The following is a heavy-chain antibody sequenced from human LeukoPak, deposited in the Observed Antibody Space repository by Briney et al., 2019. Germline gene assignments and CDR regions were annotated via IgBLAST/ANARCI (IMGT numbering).Heavy chain of an antibody. J-gene: IGHJ3*02. V-gene: IGHV3-7*05. CDR3: ARNYRDVWGSYRPLDAFDI. D-gene: IGHD3-16*02. Sequence: PGGSLRLSCAASGFTFSSYSMNWVRQAPGKGLEWVANIKRDGSEKYYVDSVKGRFTISRDNAKNSLYLQMNSLRAEDTAVYYCARNYRDVWGSYRPLDAFDIWGQGTMVTVSS. CDR2: IKRDGSEK. CDR1: GFTFSSYS.